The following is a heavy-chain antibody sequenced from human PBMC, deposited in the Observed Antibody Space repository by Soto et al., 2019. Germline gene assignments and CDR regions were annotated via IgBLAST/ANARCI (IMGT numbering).Heavy chain of an antibody. CDR2: IKSKTDGGTT. CDR1: GFTFSNAW. CDR3: TTLWFGDQSGVDY. Sequence: PGGSLRLSCAASGFTFSNAWMSWVRQAPGKGLEWVGRIKSKTDGGTTDYAAPVKGRFTISRDDSKNTLYLQMNSLKTEDTAVYYCTTLWFGDQSGVDYWGQGTLVTVSS. D-gene: IGHD3-10*01. V-gene: IGHV3-15*01. J-gene: IGHJ4*02.